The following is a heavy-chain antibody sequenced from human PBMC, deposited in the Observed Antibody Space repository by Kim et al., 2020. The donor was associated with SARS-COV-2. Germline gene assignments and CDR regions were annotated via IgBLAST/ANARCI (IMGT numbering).Heavy chain of an antibody. J-gene: IGHJ3*02. Sequence: GGSLRLSCAASGFTVSSNYMSWVRQAPGKGLEWVSVIYSGGSTYYADSVRGRFIISRDNSKNTLYLQMNSLRAEDTAVYYCARDARYYAHTNAVGAFDIWGQGTMVTVSS. CDR1: GFTVSSNY. D-gene: IGHD3-16*01. V-gene: IGHV3-53*01. CDR2: IYSGGST. CDR3: ARDARYYAHTNAVGAFDI.